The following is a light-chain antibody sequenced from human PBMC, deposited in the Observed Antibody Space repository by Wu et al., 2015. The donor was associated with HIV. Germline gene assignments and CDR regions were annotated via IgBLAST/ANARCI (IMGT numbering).Light chain of an antibody. CDR3: QQYGSSPPGT. CDR1: QSVSSN. V-gene: IGKV3-20*01. J-gene: IGKJ1*01. CDR2: GAS. Sequence: EIVMTQSPATLSVSPGERITLSCRASQSVSSNLAWYQQKPGQTPRLLIYGASSRATGIPDRFSGSGSGTDFTLTISRLEPEDFAVYYCQQYGSSPPGTFGQGTKVEIK.